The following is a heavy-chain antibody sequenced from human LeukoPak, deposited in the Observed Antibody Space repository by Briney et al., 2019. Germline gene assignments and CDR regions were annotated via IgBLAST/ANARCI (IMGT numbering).Heavy chain of an antibody. J-gene: IGHJ4*02. CDR3: ARGLRFLEWLSYFDY. CDR2: IYTSGST. CDR1: GGSISSGSYY. V-gene: IGHV4-61*02. Sequence: PSQTLSLTCTVSGGSISSGSYYWSWIRQPAGKGLEWIGRIYTSGSTNYNPSLKSRVSISVDTSKNQFSLKLSSVTAADTAVYYCARGLRFLEWLSYFDYWGQGTLVTVSS. D-gene: IGHD3-3*01.